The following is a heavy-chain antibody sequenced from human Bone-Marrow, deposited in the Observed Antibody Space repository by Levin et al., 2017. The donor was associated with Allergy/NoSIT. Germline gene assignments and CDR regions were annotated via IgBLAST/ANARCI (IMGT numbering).Heavy chain of an antibody. V-gene: IGHV3-23*01. D-gene: IGHD2-15*01. CDR1: GFTFSRFA. CDR2: ITGTVGST. Sequence: GGSLRLSCAASGFTFSRFAMSWVRQAPGKGLEWVSVITGTVGSTYYTDSVKGRFTISRDNSKDTLYLQMNSLRAEDTAVYYCARGLDQCSGDSCYDCFDHWGQGTLVTVSS. CDR3: ARGLDQCSGDSCYDCFDH. J-gene: IGHJ5*02.